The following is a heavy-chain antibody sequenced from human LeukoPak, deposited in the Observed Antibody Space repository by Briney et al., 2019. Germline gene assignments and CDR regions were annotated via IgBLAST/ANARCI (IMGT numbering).Heavy chain of an antibody. CDR3: ARGRVPDIVVVPAAQHFDY. CDR1: GGSFSGYY. Sequence: KPSETLSLTCAVYGGSFSGYYWSWIRQPPGKGLEWIGEINHSGSTNYNPSLKSRVTISVDTSKNQFSLKLSSVTAADTAVYYCARGRVPDIVVVPAAQHFDYWGQGTLVTVSS. J-gene: IGHJ4*02. CDR2: INHSGST. D-gene: IGHD2-2*01. V-gene: IGHV4-34*01.